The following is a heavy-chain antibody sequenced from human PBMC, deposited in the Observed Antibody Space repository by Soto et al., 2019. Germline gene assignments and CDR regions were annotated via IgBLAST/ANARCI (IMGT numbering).Heavy chain of an antibody. J-gene: IGHJ4*02. CDR3: AKRPRPGIAAKEIDY. CDR2: ISGSGGST. Sequence: PGGSLRHSCTASGVPCISYSMNWVRQAPGKGLEWVSAISGSGGSTYYADSVKGRFTISRDNSKNTLYLQMNSLRAEDTAVYYCAKRPRPGIAAKEIDYWGQGTLVTVSS. CDR1: GVPCISYS. D-gene: IGHD6-25*01. V-gene: IGHV3-23*01.